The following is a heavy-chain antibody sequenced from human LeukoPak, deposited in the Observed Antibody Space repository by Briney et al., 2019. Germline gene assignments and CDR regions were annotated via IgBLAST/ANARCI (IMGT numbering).Heavy chain of an antibody. CDR2: VNSAGSGT. J-gene: IGHJ3*02. D-gene: IGHD3-10*01. CDR3: ARSYYYGSGSFAFDI. V-gene: IGHV3-74*03. Sequence: GGSLRLSCAASGFTFSNDWMHWVRQAPGEGLGWVSRVNSAGSGTTYADSVKGRFTISTDNAKNTLYLQMNSLRAEDTAVYYYARSYYYGSGSFAFDIWGQGTMVTVSS. CDR1: GFTFSNDW.